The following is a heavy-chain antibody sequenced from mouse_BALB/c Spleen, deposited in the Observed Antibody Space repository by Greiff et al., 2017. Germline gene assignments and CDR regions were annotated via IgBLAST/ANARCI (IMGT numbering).Heavy chain of an antibody. J-gene: IGHJ3*01. D-gene: IGHD3-1*01. Sequence: VQLQQSGAELARPGASVKMSCKASGYTFTSYTMHWVKQRPGQGLEWIGYINPSSGYTNYNQKFKDKATLTADKSSSTAYMQLSSLTSEDSAVYYCARTAARATNPFAYWGQGTLVTVSA. V-gene: IGHV1-4*01. CDR1: GYTFTSYT. CDR3: ARTAARATNPFAY. CDR2: INPSSGYT.